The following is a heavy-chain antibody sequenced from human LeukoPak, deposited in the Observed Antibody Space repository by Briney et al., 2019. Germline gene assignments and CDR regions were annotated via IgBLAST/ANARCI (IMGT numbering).Heavy chain of an antibody. CDR1: GFTFNDHP. Sequence: GGSLRLSCAASGFTFNDHPMHWIRLAPHKGLEWVAVISYDGLNKYYSHSVKDRFTVSRDNVNNILYLQMNRLRTEDTAVYYCARVLGILGKLAYSWGQGPLATVPS. D-gene: IGHD2-21*01. CDR2: ISYDGLNK. J-gene: IGHJ5*02. CDR3: ARVLGILGKLAYS. V-gene: IGHV3-30*04.